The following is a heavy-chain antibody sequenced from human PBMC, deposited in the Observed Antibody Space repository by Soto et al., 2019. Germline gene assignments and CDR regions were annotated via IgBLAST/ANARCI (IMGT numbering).Heavy chain of an antibody. V-gene: IGHV4-39*01. CDR2: IYYSGST. J-gene: IGHJ4*02. CDR1: GGSISSSSYY. D-gene: IGHD5-18*01. Sequence: SETLSLTCTVSGGSISSSSYYWGWIRQPPGKGLEWIGSIYYSGSTYYNPSLKSRVTISVDTSKNQFSLKLSSVTAADTAVYYCARRSDGRAMVQKSNSVEGFDYWGQGTLVTVSS. CDR3: ARRSDGRAMVQKSNSVEGFDY.